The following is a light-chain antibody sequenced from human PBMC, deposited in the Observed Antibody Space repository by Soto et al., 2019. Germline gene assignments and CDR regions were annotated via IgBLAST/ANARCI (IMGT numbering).Light chain of an antibody. J-gene: IGKJ2*01. CDR1: QRISSY. V-gene: IGKV1-39*01. CDR2: AAS. CDR3: QQSYSTPGYT. Sequence: DIQMTQSPSSLSASVGDRVTITCRASQRISSYLNWYQQKPGKAPKLLIYAASSLQSGVPSRFSDSGSGTDFTLTISSLQPEDFATYYCQQSYSTPGYTFGQGTKLEIK.